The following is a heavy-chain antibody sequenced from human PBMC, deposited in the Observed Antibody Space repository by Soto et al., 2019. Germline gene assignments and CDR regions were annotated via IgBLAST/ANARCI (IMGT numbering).Heavy chain of an antibody. Sequence: ASVKVSCKTSGDSFISYYMHWVRQAPGQGLEWMGIINPSDGSTKSAQKFQGRLTMTRDTSTSTVYMELSSLRSEDTAVYYCARDGVSSDTNMVIFDYWGQGTLVTVSS. J-gene: IGHJ4*02. CDR1: GDSFISYY. V-gene: IGHV1-46*01. CDR2: INPSDGST. CDR3: ARDGVSSDTNMVIFDY. D-gene: IGHD5-18*01.